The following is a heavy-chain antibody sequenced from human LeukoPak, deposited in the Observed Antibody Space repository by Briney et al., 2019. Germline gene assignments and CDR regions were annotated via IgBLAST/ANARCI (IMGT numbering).Heavy chain of an antibody. D-gene: IGHD2-21*02. CDR1: GVSISSHY. CDR3: ARHSQRSCGGDCYFPVEFDY. Sequence: PSETLSLTCSVSGVSISSHYWSWLRQPPGKGLEWIGYIYYNGRTKYNPSLKSRVTISLDTSKDQFSLKLSSVTAADTAVYYCARHSQRSCGGDCYFPVEFDYWGQGTLVTVSS. J-gene: IGHJ4*02. CDR2: IYYNGRT. V-gene: IGHV4-59*08.